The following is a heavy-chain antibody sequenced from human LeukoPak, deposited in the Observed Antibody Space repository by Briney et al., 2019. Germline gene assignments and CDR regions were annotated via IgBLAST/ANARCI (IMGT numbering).Heavy chain of an antibody. CDR1: GGPFVGYY. CDR3: ARRAGAPDFDV. CDR2: ITHSGGG. D-gene: IGHD3-10*01. Sequence: SETLSLTCTVSGGPFVGYYWTWIRQPPGKGLEWIGEITHSGGGNYNPSLKSRVTISVDSSQNRFSLKVLSVTAADTAVYHCARRAGAPDFDVWGLGTLVSVSS. J-gene: IGHJ4*02. V-gene: IGHV4-34*01.